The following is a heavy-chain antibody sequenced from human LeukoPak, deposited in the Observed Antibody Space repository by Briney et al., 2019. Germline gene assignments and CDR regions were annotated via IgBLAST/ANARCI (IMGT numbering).Heavy chain of an antibody. CDR1: ELTFSSYG. D-gene: IGHD3-10*01. Sequence: GGSLRLSCAASELTFSSYGMRWVRQAPGKGLEWVSGINESGSRTYYADSVKGRFTISRDNPRNTLYLQMNILRTEDTAVYYCAKEGTPQVSTWYDLWGQGTQVIVSS. CDR3: AKEGTPQVSTWYDL. CDR2: INESGSRT. J-gene: IGHJ5*02. V-gene: IGHV3-23*01.